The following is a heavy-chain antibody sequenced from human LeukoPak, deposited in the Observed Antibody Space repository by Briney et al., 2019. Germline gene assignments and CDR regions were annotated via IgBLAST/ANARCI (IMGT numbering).Heavy chain of an antibody. J-gene: IGHJ5*02. D-gene: IGHD6-13*01. Sequence: GGSLRLSCAASGFIFSNYGMNWVRQAPGKGLEWVANIKQDGSEKYYVDSVKGRFTISRDNAKNSLYLQMNSLRAEDTAVYYCASYSSSWSGVYNWFDPWGQGTLVTVSS. CDR3: ASYSSSWSGVYNWFDP. V-gene: IGHV3-7*03. CDR2: IKQDGSEK. CDR1: GFIFSNYG.